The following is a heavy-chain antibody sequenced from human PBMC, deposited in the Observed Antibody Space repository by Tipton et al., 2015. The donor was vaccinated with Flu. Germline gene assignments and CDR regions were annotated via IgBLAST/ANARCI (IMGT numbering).Heavy chain of an antibody. CDR3: ARSMVGIFGVVEGCHGMDV. Sequence: TLSLTCTVSGGSMSSYYWSWIRQSPGKGLEWIGNIYYSGSPNYDPSLKSRVTISVDMSKNQFSLKLRSVTAADTAVYYCARSMVGIFGVVEGCHGMDVWGQGTAVSVTS. CDR2: IYYSGSP. CDR1: GGSMSSYY. V-gene: IGHV4-59*01. D-gene: IGHD3-3*01. J-gene: IGHJ6*02.